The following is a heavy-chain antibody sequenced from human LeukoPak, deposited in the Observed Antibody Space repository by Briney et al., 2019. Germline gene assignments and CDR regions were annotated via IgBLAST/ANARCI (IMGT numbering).Heavy chain of an antibody. CDR2: ISYDGSNK. CDR1: GFTFRSYA. CDR3: ARESPRAYYDSSGYYHDY. V-gene: IGHV3-30*04. D-gene: IGHD3-22*01. Sequence: GRSLRLSCAASGFTFRSYAMHWVRQAPGKGLEWVAVISYDGSNKYYADSVKGRFTISRDNSKNTLYLQMNSLRAGDTAVYYCARESPRAYYDSSGYYHDYWGQGTLVTVSS. J-gene: IGHJ4*02.